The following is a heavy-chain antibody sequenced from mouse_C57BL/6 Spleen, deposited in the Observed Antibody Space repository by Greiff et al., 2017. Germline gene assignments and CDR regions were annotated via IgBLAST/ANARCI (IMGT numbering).Heavy chain of an antibody. CDR1: GFTFSSYA. CDR3: AKDGTTMASWFAY. V-gene: IGHV5-4*01. Sequence: EVQLMESGGGLVKPGGSLKLSCAASGFTFSSYAMSWVRQTPEKRLEWVATISDGGSYTYYPDNVKGRFTISRDNAKNNLYLQMSHLKSEDTAVYYGAKDGTTMASWFAYWGQGTLVTVSA. D-gene: IGHD2-1*01. CDR2: ISDGGSYT. J-gene: IGHJ3*01.